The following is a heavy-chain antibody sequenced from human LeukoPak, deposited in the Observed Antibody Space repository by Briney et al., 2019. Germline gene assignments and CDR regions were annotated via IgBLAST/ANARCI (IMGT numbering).Heavy chain of an antibody. CDR3: ARSRVTMVRGVIWAPDY. CDR1: GYTFTGYY. CDR2: INPNSGGT. J-gene: IGHJ4*02. V-gene: IGHV1-2*02. Sequence: RASVKVSYKASGYTFTGYYMHWVRQAPGQGLEWMGWINPNSGGTNYAQKFQGRVTMTRDMSISTAYMELSRLRSDDTAVYYCARSRVTMVRGVIWAPDYWGQGTLVTVSS. D-gene: IGHD3-10*01.